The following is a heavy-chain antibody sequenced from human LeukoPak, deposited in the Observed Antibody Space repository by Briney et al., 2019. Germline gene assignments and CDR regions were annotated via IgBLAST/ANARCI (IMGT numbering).Heavy chain of an antibody. Sequence: PSETLSLTCTVSGGSISSYYWSWIRQPAGKGLEWIGRIYTSGSTNYNPSLKSRVTMSVDTSKNQFSLKLSSVTAADTAVYYCARDATMVRDLVSANWFDPWGQGTLVTVSS. D-gene: IGHD3-10*01. V-gene: IGHV4-4*07. CDR3: ARDATMVRDLVSANWFDP. CDR1: GGSISSYY. CDR2: IYTSGST. J-gene: IGHJ5*02.